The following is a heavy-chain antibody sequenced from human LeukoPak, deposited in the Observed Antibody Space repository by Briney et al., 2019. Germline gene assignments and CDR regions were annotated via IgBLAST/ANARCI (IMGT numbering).Heavy chain of an antibody. D-gene: IGHD4-17*01. Sequence: SETLSLTCTVSGGSIRSHFWSWLRQSPGKRLEYIGYSYSSGRTNSNPSLQSRVTISLDTSKNQFYLELSSVTAADTAVYYCARYAVTAEWYFDVWGRGTLVTVSS. CDR2: SYSSGRT. CDR1: GGSIRSHF. CDR3: ARYAVTAEWYFDV. V-gene: IGHV4-59*11. J-gene: IGHJ2*01.